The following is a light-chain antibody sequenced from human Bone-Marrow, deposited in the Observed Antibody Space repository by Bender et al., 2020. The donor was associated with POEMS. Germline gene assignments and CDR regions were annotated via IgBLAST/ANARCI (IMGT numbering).Light chain of an antibody. CDR1: NIGTKK. CDR2: RST. Sequence: SYEVTQPLSVSVAPGQTARISCGGDNIGTKKIHWYQQKPGQAPVVVIYRSTNRPSGIPERFSGSNSGNTATLTISRAQAGDEADYFCQMWDTTTPVFGGGTKLTVL. J-gene: IGLJ3*02. V-gene: IGLV3-9*01. CDR3: QMWDTTTPV.